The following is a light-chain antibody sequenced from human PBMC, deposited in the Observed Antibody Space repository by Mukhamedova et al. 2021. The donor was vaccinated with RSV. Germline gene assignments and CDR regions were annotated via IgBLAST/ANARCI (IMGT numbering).Light chain of an antibody. CDR3: ASFTRSSTWV. CDR1: SDVGAHNY. V-gene: IGLV2-14*01. Sequence: SDVGAHNYVSWFQQHPGKAPKVMIYEVSNRPSGVSNRFSGSKSGNTASLTISGLQTEDEADYYCASFTRSSTWVFGGGTKLAVL. CDR2: EVS. J-gene: IGLJ3*02.